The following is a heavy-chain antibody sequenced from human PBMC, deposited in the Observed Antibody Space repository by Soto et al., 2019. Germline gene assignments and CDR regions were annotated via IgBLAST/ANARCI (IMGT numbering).Heavy chain of an antibody. Sequence: QVQLVQSGAEVKKPGSSVKVSCKASGGTFSSYAISWVRQAPGQGLEWMGGIIPIFGTANYAQKFQGRVTITADESTSTAYMELSSLRSEHTAVYYCARGSGVGATFYYYYGMDVWGQGTTVTVSS. V-gene: IGHV1-69*01. CDR3: ARGSGVGATFYYYYGMDV. J-gene: IGHJ6*02. D-gene: IGHD1-26*01. CDR2: IIPIFGTA. CDR1: GGTFSSYA.